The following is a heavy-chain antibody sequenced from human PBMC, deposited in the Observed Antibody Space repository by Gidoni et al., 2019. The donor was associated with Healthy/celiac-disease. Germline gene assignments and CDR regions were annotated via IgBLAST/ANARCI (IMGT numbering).Heavy chain of an antibody. J-gene: IGHJ4*02. V-gene: IGHV3-30*18. D-gene: IGHD5-12*01. CDR1: GFPFSSYG. CDR3: AKSGVWLRSGTYYFDY. CDR2: ISYDGSNK. Sequence: QVQLVEPGGGVVQPGRSLRLSCVASGFPFSSYGMHWVRQATGKGLEWVAVISYDGSNKYYADSVKGRFTISRDNSKNTLYLQMNSLRAEDTAVYYCAKSGVWLRSGTYYFDYWGQGTLVTVSS.